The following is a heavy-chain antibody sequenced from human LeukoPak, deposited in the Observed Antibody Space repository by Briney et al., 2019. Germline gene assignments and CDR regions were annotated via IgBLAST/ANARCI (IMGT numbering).Heavy chain of an antibody. CDR2: IYYSGST. V-gene: IGHV4-59*12. Sequence: PSETLSLTCTVSGGSISSYYWSWIRQPPGKGLEYIGYIYYSGSTNYNPSLKSRVTMAVDTSKNQFSLRLSSVTAADTAVYYCARDGFYDSSGYYYNWVFDYWGQGTLVTVSS. CDR1: GGSISSYY. J-gene: IGHJ4*02. D-gene: IGHD3-22*01. CDR3: ARDGFYDSSGYYYNWVFDY.